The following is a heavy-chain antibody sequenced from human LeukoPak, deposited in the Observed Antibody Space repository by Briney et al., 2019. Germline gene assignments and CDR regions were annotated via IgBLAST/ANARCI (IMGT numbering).Heavy chain of an antibody. D-gene: IGHD3-22*01. CDR3: ARSYYYDSSGYYSFDY. V-gene: IGHV1-69*13. CDR1: GGTFSSYA. J-gene: IGHJ4*02. CDR2: IIPIFGTA. Sequence: SVTVSCTAPGGTFSSYAISWVRQAPGQGLEWMGGIIPIFGTANYAQKFQGRGTITAVESTSTAYMELSSLRSEDTAVYYCARSYYYDSSGYYSFDYWGQGTLVTVSS.